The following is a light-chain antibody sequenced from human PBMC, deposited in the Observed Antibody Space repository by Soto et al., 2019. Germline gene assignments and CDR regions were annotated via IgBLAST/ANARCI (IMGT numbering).Light chain of an antibody. CDR3: QSFDSRLSAPV. V-gene: IGLV2-14*01. J-gene: IGLJ2*01. CDR2: EVS. Sequence: QSALTQPASVSGSPGQSITISCTGTSSDVGGYNYVSWYQQNPGKAPKLMIYEVSNRPSGVSNRFSGSKSGNTASLTISGLQAEDEADYYCQSFDSRLSAPVFGGGTKVTVL. CDR1: SSDVGGYNY.